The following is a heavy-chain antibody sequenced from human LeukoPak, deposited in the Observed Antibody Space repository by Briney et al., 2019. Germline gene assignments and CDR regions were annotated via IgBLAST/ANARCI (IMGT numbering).Heavy chain of an antibody. J-gene: IGHJ1*01. D-gene: IGHD2/OR15-2a*01. V-gene: IGHV1-69*04. CDR1: GGTFSSYA. CDR2: IIPILGIA. CDR3: AREGTTRDTLFQH. Sequence: ASVKVSCKASGGTFSSYAISWVRQAPGQGLEWMGRIIPILGIANYAQKFQGRVTITADKSTSTAYMELSSLRSEDTAVYYWAREGTTRDTLFQHWGQGTLVTVSS.